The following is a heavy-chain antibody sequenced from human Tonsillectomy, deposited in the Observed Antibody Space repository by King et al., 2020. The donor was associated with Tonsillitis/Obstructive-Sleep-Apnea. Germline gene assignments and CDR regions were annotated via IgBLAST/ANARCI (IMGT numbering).Heavy chain of an antibody. J-gene: IGHJ4*02. D-gene: IGHD6-19*01. CDR3: AGVRGNGCLDC. CDR2: IKQDGSEK. Sequence: VQLVESGGGLVQPGGSLRLSCAASGFTFSSYWMSCVRQAPGKGLEWVANIKQDGSEKNYVDSVKGRFTISRDNAKNSLYLQMNSLRAEDTALYYCAGVRGNGCLDCWGQGTLFTVSS. CDR1: GFTFSSYW. V-gene: IGHV3-7*04.